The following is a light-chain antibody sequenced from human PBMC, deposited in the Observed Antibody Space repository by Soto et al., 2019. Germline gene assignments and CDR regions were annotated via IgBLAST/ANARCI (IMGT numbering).Light chain of an antibody. J-gene: IGKJ1*01. CDR1: QSVGNRY. Sequence: EIVLAQSPGTLSLSPGERATLSCRVSQSVGNRYLAWHQQKPGQAPRLLVYGASSRATGIPDRFSGSGSETDFTLTISRLEPEDVAVYYCQQYDTSPPTFGQGTKVELK. V-gene: IGKV3-20*01. CDR2: GAS. CDR3: QQYDTSPPT.